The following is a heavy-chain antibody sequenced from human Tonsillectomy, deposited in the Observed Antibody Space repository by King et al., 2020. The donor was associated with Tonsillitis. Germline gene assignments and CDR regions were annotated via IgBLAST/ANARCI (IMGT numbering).Heavy chain of an antibody. V-gene: IGHV1-2*02. CDR3: AGQSSKYYDSSYYDLDV. CDR2: INPNSGGT. D-gene: IGHD3-22*01. CDR1: GYTFTGYY. J-gene: IGHJ6*02. Sequence: QLVQSGAEVKKPGASVKVSCKASGYTFTGYYMHWVRQAPGQGLEWMGWINPNSGGTNYAQNFQGRVTMTRDTSISTAYMELSRLRSDDTAVYYCAGQSSKYYDSSYYDLDVWGQGTTVTVSS.